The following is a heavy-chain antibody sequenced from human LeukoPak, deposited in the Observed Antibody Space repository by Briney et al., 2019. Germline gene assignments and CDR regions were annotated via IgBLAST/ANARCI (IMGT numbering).Heavy chain of an antibody. CDR3: ARRGRRLARSDYYGSGSYRDGGDY. CDR1: GGSISTYY. J-gene: IGHJ4*02. V-gene: IGHV4-34*01. Sequence: SETLSLTCTVSGGSISTYYWSWIRQPPGKGLEWIGEINHSGSTNYNPSLKSRVTISVDTSKNQFSLKLSSVTAADTAVYYCARRGRRLARSDYYGSGSYRDGGDYWGQGTLVTVSS. D-gene: IGHD3-10*01. CDR2: INHSGST.